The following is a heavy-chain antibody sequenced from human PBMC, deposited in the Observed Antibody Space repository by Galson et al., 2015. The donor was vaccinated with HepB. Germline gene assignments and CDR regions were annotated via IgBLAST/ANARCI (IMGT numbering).Heavy chain of an antibody. CDR1: GYTFTASY. CDR3: ARLSPGGSTGYYI. V-gene: IGHV1-2*02. J-gene: IGHJ4*02. CDR2: INPNSGGT. Sequence: SVKVSCKASGYTFTASYMHWVRQAPGQGLEWMGWINPNSGGTNYAQRFQGRATMTRDTSIDTAYMELSWLRSDDTAMYYCARLSPGGSTGYYIWGQGTLVTVSS. D-gene: IGHD3-9*01.